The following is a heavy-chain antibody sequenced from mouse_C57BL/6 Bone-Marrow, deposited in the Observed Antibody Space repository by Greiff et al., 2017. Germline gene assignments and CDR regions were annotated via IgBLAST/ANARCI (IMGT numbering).Heavy chain of an antibody. D-gene: IGHD1-1*01. J-gene: IGHJ3*01. Sequence: QVQLQQSGAELARPGASVTLSCKASGYTFTSYGISWVKQRTGQGLEWIGEIYPRSGNTYYNEKFKGKATLTADKSSSTANMELRSLPSEDSAVYFCARCITTVVVTCFAYWCQGTLVTVSA. V-gene: IGHV1-81*01. CDR1: GYTFTSYG. CDR3: ARCITTVVVTCFAY. CDR2: IYPRSGNT.